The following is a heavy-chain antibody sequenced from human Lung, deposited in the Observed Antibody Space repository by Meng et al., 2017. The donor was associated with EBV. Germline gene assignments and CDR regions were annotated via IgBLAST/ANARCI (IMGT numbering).Heavy chain of an antibody. J-gene: IGHJ2*01. CDR3: ARGATSVFDL. CDR2: TYYRSKWYN. V-gene: IGHV6-1*01. Sequence: QGYLPLSVPDLVKPSQTLALTCAYSGDSVSGNSAAWNWIRQSPSRGLELLGRTYYRSKWYNDYAVSVKSRITINPDTSKNQFSLQLNSVTPEDTAVYYCARGATSVFDLWGRGTLVTVSS. CDR1: GDSVSGNSAA.